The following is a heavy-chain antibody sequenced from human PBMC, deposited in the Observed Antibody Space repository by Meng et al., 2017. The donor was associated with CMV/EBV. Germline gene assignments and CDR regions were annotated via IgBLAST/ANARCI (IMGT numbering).Heavy chain of an antibody. CDR1: GFSLSTSGMC. CDR3: ARSFGVVIATYFDY. V-gene: IGHV2-70*20. D-gene: IGHD2-21*01. J-gene: IGHJ4*02. CDR2: IDWDDDK. Sequence: SGPTLVKPTQNLTLTCTFSGFSLSTSGMCVSWVRQPPGKALEWLALIDWDDDKYYSTSLKTRLTISKDTSKNQVVLTMTNMDPVDTATYYCARSFGVVIATYFDYWGQGTLVTVSS.